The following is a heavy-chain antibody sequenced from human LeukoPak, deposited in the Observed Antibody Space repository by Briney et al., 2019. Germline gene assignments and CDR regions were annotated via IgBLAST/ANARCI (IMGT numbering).Heavy chain of an antibody. CDR1: GYTFTSYG. CDR3: ARVELYRSSWYGAFDI. Sequence: GASVKVSCKASGYTFTSYGISWVRQAPGQGLEWMGGISPYNGNTNYAQKFQGRVTMTTDTSTSTAYMELRSLRSDDTAVYYCARVELYRSSWYGAFDIWGRGTMLTVSS. J-gene: IGHJ3*02. V-gene: IGHV1-18*01. D-gene: IGHD6-13*01. CDR2: ISPYNGNT.